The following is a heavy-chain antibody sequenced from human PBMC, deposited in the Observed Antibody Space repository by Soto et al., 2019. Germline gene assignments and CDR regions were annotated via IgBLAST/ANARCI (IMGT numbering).Heavy chain of an antibody. Sequence: QLQESGPGLVKASETLSLTCTVSGGSISSTDHYWGWIRQPPGKGLEWLGSKYYAGSTFHNPSLNRRATISGDTSRNKFSLRLSSVTASDTAVYYCARMVFHCLRGSCDDYSFYGLDVWGQGTTVAVSS. J-gene: IGHJ6*02. CDR3: ARMVFHCLRGSCDDYSFYGLDV. V-gene: IGHV4-39*01. CDR1: GGSISSTDHY. D-gene: IGHD2-15*01. CDR2: KYYAGST.